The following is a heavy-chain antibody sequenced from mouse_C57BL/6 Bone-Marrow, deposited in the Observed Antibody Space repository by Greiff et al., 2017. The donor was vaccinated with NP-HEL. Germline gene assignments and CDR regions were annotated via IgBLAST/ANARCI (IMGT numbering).Heavy chain of an antibody. CDR3: ARDGYYYGYFDY. J-gene: IGHJ2*01. CDR2: IYYSGTI. D-gene: IGHD1-1*01. CDR1: GISITTGNYR. V-gene: IGHV3-5*01. Sequence: VQLKESGPGLVKPSQTVFLTCTVTGISITTGNYRWSWIRQFPGNKLEWIGYIYYSGTITYNPSLTSRTTITTDTPKNQSVLEMNSLTAEDTATDYCARDGYYYGYFDYWGQGTTLTVSS.